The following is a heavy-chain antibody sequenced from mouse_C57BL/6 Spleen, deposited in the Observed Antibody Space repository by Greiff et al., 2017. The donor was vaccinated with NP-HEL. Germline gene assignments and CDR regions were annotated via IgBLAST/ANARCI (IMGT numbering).Heavy chain of an antibody. J-gene: IGHJ2*01. D-gene: IGHD1-1*01. CDR2: IEPNSGGT. V-gene: IGHV1-72*01. CDR3: ARNYGSSLDY. CDR1: GYTFTSYW. Sequence: VQLQQPGAELVKPGASVKLSCKASGYTFTSYWMHWVKQRPGRGLEWIGRIEPNSGGTKYNEKFKSKATLTVDKPSSTAYLQLSSLTSEDSAVYYCARNYGSSLDYWGQGTTLTVSS.